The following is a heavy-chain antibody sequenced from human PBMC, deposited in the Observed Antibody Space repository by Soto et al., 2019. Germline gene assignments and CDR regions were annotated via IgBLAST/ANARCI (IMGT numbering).Heavy chain of an antibody. D-gene: IGHD6-13*01. Sequence: PSGTLALTCTVPDGSISSDDWSWIRQPPGKGLEWIGYIYYSGSTNYNPSLKSRVTISVDTSKNQFSLKLSSVTAADTAVYYCARVLDVGAAGRGFDPWGQGTLVTVSS. V-gene: IGHV4-59*01. CDR2: IYYSGST. CDR1: DGSISSDD. J-gene: IGHJ5*02. CDR3: ARVLDVGAAGRGFDP.